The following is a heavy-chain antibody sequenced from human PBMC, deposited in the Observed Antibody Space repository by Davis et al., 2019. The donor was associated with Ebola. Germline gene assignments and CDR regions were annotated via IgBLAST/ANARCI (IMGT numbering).Heavy chain of an antibody. CDR1: GYIYTSYW. J-gene: IGHJ4*02. Sequence: PGGSLRLSCEGSGYIYTSYWIGWVRQMPGKGLEWMGIIYPGDSDTRYSPSFQGQVTISADKSISTAYLQWSSLKASDTAMYYCARRGGGPGSLDYWGQGTLVTVSS. CDR2: IYPGDSDT. V-gene: IGHV5-51*01. D-gene: IGHD3-10*01. CDR3: ARRGGGPGSLDY.